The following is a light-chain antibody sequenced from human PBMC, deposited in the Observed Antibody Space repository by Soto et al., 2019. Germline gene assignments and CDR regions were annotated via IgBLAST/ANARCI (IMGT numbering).Light chain of an antibody. CDR2: GAS. Sequence: EIVMTQSPGTLSVSPGESATLSCRASQSVRSNLAWYQQKPGQAPRLLIYGASTRATGIPARFSGSGSGTELTLTISSLQSEDFAVYYCQQYNDRPGTFGPGTTLEVK. CDR1: QSVRSN. V-gene: IGKV3-15*01. J-gene: IGKJ2*01. CDR3: QQYNDRPGT.